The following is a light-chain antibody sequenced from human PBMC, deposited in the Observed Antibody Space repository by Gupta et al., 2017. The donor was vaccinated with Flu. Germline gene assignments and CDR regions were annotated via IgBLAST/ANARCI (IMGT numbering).Light chain of an antibody. CDR3: AAWDDSLTALSADGSLTGLWV. J-gene: IGLJ3*02. V-gene: IGLV1-44*01. Sequence: WYQHLPGTAPRLLIYNDNQRPSGVPDRFSGSKSGTSASLAICGLQSEEEADYYCAAWDDSLTALSADGSLTGLWVFGGGTKLSVL. CDR2: NDN.